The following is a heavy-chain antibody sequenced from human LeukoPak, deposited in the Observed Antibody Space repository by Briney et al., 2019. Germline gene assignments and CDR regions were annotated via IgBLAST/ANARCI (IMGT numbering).Heavy chain of an antibody. D-gene: IGHD3-22*01. CDR1: GFTFSSYS. J-gene: IGHJ4*02. V-gene: IGHV3-48*01. Sequence: GGSLRLSCAASGFTFSSYSMNWVRQAPGKGLEWVSYISSSSTIYYADSVKGRFTISRDNAKNSLYLQMNSLRAEDTAVYYCAKNLYDSSGYYVDYWGQGTLVTVSS. CDR3: AKNLYDSSGYYVDY. CDR2: ISSSSTI.